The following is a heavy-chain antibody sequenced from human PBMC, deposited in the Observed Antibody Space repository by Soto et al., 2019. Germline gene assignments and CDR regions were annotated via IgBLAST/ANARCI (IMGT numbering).Heavy chain of an antibody. CDR2: IIPLLDIT. J-gene: IGHJ4*02. Sequence: SVKVSCKASGATFSNDIITWVRQAPGQGLEWMGRIIPLLDITNYAQKFQGRVTITADKSTSTAYMELNSLRSEDTAVYYCVRDSPIRNTYSGYDGMDDWGQGTLVTVSS. V-gene: IGHV1-69*04. CDR1: GATFSNDI. CDR3: VRDSPIRNTYSGYDGMDD. D-gene: IGHD5-12*01.